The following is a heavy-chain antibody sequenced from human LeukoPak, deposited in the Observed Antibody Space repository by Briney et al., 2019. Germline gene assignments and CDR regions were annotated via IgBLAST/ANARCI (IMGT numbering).Heavy chain of an antibody. J-gene: IGHJ6*02. CDR1: GGSFSGYY. D-gene: IGHD2-21*02. V-gene: IGHV4-34*01. CDR3: ARGRKVVTSKMGMDV. CDR2: INHSGST. Sequence: SETLSLTCAVHGGSFSGYYWSWIRQPPGKGLEWIGEINHSGSTNYNPSLKSRVTISVDTSKNQFSLKLSSVTAADTAVYYCARGRKVVTSKMGMDVWGQGTTVTVSS.